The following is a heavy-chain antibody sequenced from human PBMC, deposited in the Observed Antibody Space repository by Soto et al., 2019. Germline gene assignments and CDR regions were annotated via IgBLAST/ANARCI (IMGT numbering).Heavy chain of an antibody. D-gene: IGHD3-22*01. CDR3: ATQSYYYDRSGYAYDAFDI. V-gene: IGHV1-69*06. J-gene: IGHJ3*02. CDR2: MIPIIGTA. Sequence: ASVKVSCKASGGTFSSYPISWVRRSPGQGLEWMGGMIPIIGTAAYTQKFQGRVTITADKSTGTAYMVLSSLRSEDTALYYCATQSYYYDRSGYAYDAFDIWGQGTMVTVS. CDR1: GGTFSSYP.